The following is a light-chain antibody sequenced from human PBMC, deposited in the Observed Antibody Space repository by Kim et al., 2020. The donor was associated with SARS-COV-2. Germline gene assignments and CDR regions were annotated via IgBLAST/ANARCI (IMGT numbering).Light chain of an antibody. V-gene: IGKV1-5*03. CDR2: KAS. CDR3: QQYNSYST. CDR1: QSISSW. J-gene: IGKJ1*01. Sequence: DIQMTQSPSTLSASVGDRVTITCRASQSISSWLAWYQQKPGKAPKVLIYKASSLESGVPSRFSGSGSGTEFTLTINSLQPDDFATYYCQQYNSYSTFGQGTKVEIK.